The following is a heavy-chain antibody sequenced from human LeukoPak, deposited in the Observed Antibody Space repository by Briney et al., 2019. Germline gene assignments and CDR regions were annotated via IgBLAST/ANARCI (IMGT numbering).Heavy chain of an antibody. CDR2: IVVGSGNT. Sequence: ASVKVSCKASGFTFTSSAMQWVRQARGQRLEWIGWIVVGSGNTNYAQKFQERVTITRDMSTSTAYMELSSLRSEDTAVYYCAREGTAASGFDYWGQGTLVTVSS. J-gene: IGHJ4*02. CDR3: AREGTAASGFDY. D-gene: IGHD6-13*01. CDR1: GFTFTSSA. V-gene: IGHV1-58*02.